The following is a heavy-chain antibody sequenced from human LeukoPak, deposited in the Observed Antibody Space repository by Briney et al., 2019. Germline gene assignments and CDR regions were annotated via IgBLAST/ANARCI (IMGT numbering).Heavy chain of an antibody. V-gene: IGHV4-59*01. D-gene: IGHD5-18*01. J-gene: IGHJ6*03. CDR3: ARWGGYSYYYYMDV. Sequence: SETLSLTCTVSGGSISSYYRSWIRQPPGKGLEWIGYIYYSGSTNYNPSLKSRVTISVDTSKNQFSLKLSSVTAADTAVYYCARWGGYSYYYYMDVWGKGTTVTVSS. CDR2: IYYSGST. CDR1: GGSISSYY.